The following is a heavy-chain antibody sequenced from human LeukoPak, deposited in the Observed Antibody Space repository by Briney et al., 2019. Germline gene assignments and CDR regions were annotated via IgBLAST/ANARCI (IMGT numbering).Heavy chain of an antibody. V-gene: IGHV1-2*02. CDR2: INPNSGGT. J-gene: IGHJ6*03. Sequence: GASVKVSCKASGYTFTGYYMHWVRQAPGQGLEWMGWINPNSGGTNYVQKFQGRVTMTRDTSISTAYMELSRLRSDDTAVYYCARSSSSWYLSYYYYYMDVWGKGTTVTVSS. CDR3: ARSSSSWYLSYYYYYMDV. CDR1: GYTFTGYY. D-gene: IGHD6-13*01.